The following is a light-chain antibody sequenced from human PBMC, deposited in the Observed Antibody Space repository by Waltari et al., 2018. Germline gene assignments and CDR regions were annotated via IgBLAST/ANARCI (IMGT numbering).Light chain of an antibody. J-gene: IGKJ1*01. CDR3: QQSYDTPRT. Sequence: DFQMTQSPSSLSASVGDRVTITCRASQYISTYLNWYQQKPGKGPKLLIYAASTLQSGAPSRFSGSGSGTDFTFTISSLQLEDFATYYCQQSYDTPRTFGQGTKVEVK. CDR1: QYISTY. V-gene: IGKV1-39*01. CDR2: AAS.